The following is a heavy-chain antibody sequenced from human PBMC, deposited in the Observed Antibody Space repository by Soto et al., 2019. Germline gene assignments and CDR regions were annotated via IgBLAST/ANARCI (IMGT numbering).Heavy chain of an antibody. CDR1: GFTFSSYS. Sequence: EVQLVESGGGLVKPGGSLRLSCAASGFTFSSYSMNWVRQAPGKGLEWVSSISSSSSYIYYADSVKGRFTISRDNAKHTLYLQLNRLGTEETEVYGCGRVVEYDDRYCYSGMDLWGQGTTVTVSS. D-gene: IGHD2-8*02. J-gene: IGHJ6*02. CDR2: ISSSSSYI. V-gene: IGHV3-21*01. CDR3: GRVVEYDDRYCYSGMDL.